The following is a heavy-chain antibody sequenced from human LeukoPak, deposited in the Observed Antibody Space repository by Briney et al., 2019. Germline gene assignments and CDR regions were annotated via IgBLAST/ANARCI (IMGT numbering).Heavy chain of an antibody. CDR1: GYTFSNYY. Sequence: GESLKISCKGSGYTFSNYYIGWVRQRPGRGLEWMGLIYPGDSETRYSPSFQGHVVISADKSADTAYLQWNSLQPSDTAVCYCARPEFGGSVLPSLWGQGTLVTVSS. CDR2: IYPGDSET. V-gene: IGHV5-51*01. J-gene: IGHJ4*02. CDR3: ARPEFGGSVLPSL. D-gene: IGHD1-26*01.